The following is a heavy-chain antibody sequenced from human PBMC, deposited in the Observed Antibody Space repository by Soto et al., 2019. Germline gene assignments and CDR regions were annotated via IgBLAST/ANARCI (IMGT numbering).Heavy chain of an antibody. J-gene: IGHJ5*02. CDR1: GFSFTGYY. Sequence: ASVKVSCKASGFSFTGYYIHWLRQAPGQGLEWMGWINAHSGATEYAQKFQGRVTLTRDKSIATAYLTLTSLTSDDTALYYCAKDLTRQLAYWLDPWGQGTQVTVSS. V-gene: IGHV1-2*02. CDR3: AKDLTRQLAYWLDP. D-gene: IGHD6-6*01. CDR2: INAHSGAT.